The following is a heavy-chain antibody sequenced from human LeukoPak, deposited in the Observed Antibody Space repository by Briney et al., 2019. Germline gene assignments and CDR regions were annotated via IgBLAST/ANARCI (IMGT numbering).Heavy chain of an antibody. V-gene: IGHV5-51*01. CDR3: ARLRWPRGGRSSFDY. Sequence: GESLKISCKGSGYSFTSHWIGWVRQMPGKGLEWMGIVNPDDSDTIYSPSFQGQVTISADESITTAYLQWSSLKASDTAMYYCARLRWPRGGRSSFDYWGQGALVTVSS. J-gene: IGHJ4*02. CDR1: GYSFTSHW. CDR2: VNPDDSDT. D-gene: IGHD3-10*01.